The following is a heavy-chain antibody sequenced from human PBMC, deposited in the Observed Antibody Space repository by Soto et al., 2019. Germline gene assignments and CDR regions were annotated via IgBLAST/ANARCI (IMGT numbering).Heavy chain of an antibody. CDR1: GFTFGDYA. Sequence: EVQLVESGGGLVKPGRSLRLSCTASGFTFGDYAMSWFRQAPGKGLEWVGFIRSKAYGGTTEYAASVKGRFTISRDDSKSIAYLQMNSLKTEDTAVYYCTRDRRPAYDFWSGPNAFDIWGQGTMVTVSS. D-gene: IGHD3-3*01. J-gene: IGHJ3*02. CDR2: IRSKAYGGTT. CDR3: TRDRRPAYDFWSGPNAFDI. V-gene: IGHV3-49*05.